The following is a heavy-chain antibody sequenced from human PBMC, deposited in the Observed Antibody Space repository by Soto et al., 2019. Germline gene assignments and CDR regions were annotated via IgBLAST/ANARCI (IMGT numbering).Heavy chain of an antibody. CDR1: GGSFSGYY. Sequence: SETLSLTCAVYGGSFSGYYWAWIRQSPEKGLEWIGEVNHSGTTYYNPSLKTRVTISVHTPKNQFSLKMSSVTAADTAVYYCARGIGYCSSINCYSSRRLRFDSWGQGTLVTVSS. D-gene: IGHD2-2*01. CDR3: ARGIGYCSSINCYSSRRLRFDS. CDR2: VNHSGTT. J-gene: IGHJ4*02. V-gene: IGHV4-34*01.